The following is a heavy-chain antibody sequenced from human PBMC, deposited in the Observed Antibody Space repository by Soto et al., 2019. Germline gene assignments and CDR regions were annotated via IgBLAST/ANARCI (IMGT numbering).Heavy chain of an antibody. CDR2: INPNSGGT. D-gene: IGHD5-18*01. CDR3: ARDREQDTDMATYYYYGMDV. V-gene: IGHV1-2*04. J-gene: IGHJ6*02. CDR1: GYTFTGYY. Sequence: ASVKVSCKASGYTFTGYYMHWVRQAPGQGLEWMGWINPNSGGTNYAQKFQGWVTMTRDTSISTAYMELSRLRSDDTAVYYCARDREQDTDMATYYYYGMDVWGQGTTVTVSS.